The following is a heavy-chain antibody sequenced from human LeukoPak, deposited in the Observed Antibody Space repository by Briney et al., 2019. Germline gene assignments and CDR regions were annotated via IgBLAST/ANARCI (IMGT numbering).Heavy chain of an antibody. CDR2: IYYSGST. D-gene: IGHD2-2*01. CDR1: GGSISSSSYY. V-gene: IGHV4-39*01. J-gene: IGHJ5*02. CDR3: ARHIPYCSSTSCYFFRGPNWFDP. Sequence: PSETLSLTCTVSGGSISSSSYYWGWIRQPPGKGLEWIGSIYYSGSTYYNPSLKSRVTISVDTSKNQFSLKLSSVTAADTAVYYCARHIPYCSSTSCYFFRGPNWFDPWGQGTLVTVSS.